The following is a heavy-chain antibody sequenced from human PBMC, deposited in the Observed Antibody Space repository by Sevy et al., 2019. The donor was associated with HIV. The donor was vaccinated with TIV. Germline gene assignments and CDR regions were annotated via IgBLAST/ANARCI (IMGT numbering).Heavy chain of an antibody. CDR1: GFRLDYYA. J-gene: IGHJ4*02. D-gene: IGHD3-3*01. CDR3: AKDVPRDFWSAYSPGYFDY. CDR2: ISSNGLST. Sequence: GGSLRLSCAVSGFRLDYYAMTWVRQAPGKGLEWVSTISSNGLSTYYTDSVKGRLTIFRGKFKNTLYLQMNSLRVEDTAVYFCAKDVPRDFWSAYSPGYFDYWGQGSLVTVSS. V-gene: IGHV3-23*01.